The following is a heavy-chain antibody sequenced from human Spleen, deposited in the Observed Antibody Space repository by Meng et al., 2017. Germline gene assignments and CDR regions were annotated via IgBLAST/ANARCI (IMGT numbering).Heavy chain of an antibody. CDR1: GGSISGSSYY. CDR2: IYYSGST. D-gene: IGHD3-16*02. V-gene: IGHV4-39*01. J-gene: IGHJ4*02. Sequence: QLQLRGSGPGLVKPSATLSLTCAVSGGSISGSSYYWGWIRQPLGKGLEWIGSIYYSGSTYYNPSLKRRVSISVDTSKNQFSLNLSSVAAPDTAVYYCARWALRLGELSSDYWGQGTLVTVSS. CDR3: ARWALRLGELSSDY.